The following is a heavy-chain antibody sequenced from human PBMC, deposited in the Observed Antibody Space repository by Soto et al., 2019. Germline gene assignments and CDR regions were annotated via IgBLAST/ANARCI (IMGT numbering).Heavy chain of an antibody. CDR1: GFTFSSFA. Sequence: DVQLLESGGGLVQPGGSLRLSCVASGFTFSSFAMSWVRQAPGKGLEWVSAISGSGGGTYYADSVRGRFIISRDIPENALFIQNTNLRAEDTAVYYCAKLRAYGGNYRKRHFDSWGPGTLFTVSS. J-gene: IGHJ4*02. D-gene: IGHD4-17*01. CDR2: ISGSGGGT. V-gene: IGHV3-23*01. CDR3: AKLRAYGGNYRKRHFDS.